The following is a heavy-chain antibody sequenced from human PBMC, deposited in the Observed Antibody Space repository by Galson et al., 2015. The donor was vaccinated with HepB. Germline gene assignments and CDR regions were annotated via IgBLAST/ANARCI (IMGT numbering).Heavy chain of an antibody. CDR1: GFTFSFNIYA. CDR3: ARDLKPDYGAEGDDPFDI. V-gene: IGHV3-21*01. D-gene: IGHD4-17*01. Sequence: SLRLSCAASGFTFSFNIYAMNWVRQAPGKGLEWVSSITGSSTYIYYADSVKGRFTISRDNPKNSLSLQMNSLTDEDTAVYFCARDLKPDYGAEGDDPFDIWGQGTMVTVSS. CDR2: ITGSSTYI. J-gene: IGHJ3*02.